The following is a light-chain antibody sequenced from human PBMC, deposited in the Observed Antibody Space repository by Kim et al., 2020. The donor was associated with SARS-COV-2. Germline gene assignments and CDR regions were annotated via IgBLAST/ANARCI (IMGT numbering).Light chain of an antibody. J-gene: IGLJ2*01. V-gene: IGLV3-21*04. CDR1: NIGSKR. Sequence: APGKTARIACGGNNIGSKRVHWYQQRPGQAPVLVIYYDIDRPSGIPERFSGSNSGNTATLTISRVEAGDEADYYCQVWDSSSDHPVFGGGTQLTVL. CDR3: QVWDSSSDHPV. CDR2: YDI.